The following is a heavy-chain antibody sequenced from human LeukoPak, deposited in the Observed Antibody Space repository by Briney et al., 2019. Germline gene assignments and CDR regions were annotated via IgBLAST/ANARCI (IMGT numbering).Heavy chain of an antibody. J-gene: IGHJ4*02. CDR2: IYPGDSDT. CDR1: GYSFTSYW. Sequence: GESLKISCKGSGYSFTSYWIGWVRQMPGKGLEWMGIIYPGDSDTRYSPSFQGQVTISADKSISTAYLQWSSLKASDTAMYYCARRPSGSYRQAKFDYWGQGTLVTVSS. CDR3: ARRPSGSYRQAKFDY. V-gene: IGHV5-51*01. D-gene: IGHD1-26*01.